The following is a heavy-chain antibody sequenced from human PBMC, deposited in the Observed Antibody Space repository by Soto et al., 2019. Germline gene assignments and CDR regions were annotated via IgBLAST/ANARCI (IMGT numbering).Heavy chain of an antibody. CDR2: ISAYNGNT. D-gene: IGHD5-12*01. V-gene: IGHV1-18*01. CDR1: GYTFTSYG. J-gene: IGHJ5*02. CDR3: AVYIRFNYLSCNLELNWFDT. Sequence: ASVKVSCKASGYTFTSYGISWVRQAPGQGLEWMGWISAYNGNTNYAQKLQGRVTMTTDTSTSTAYMELRSPRSDDTAVYYCAVYIRFNYLSCNLELNWFDTGGKGKLVPSPQ.